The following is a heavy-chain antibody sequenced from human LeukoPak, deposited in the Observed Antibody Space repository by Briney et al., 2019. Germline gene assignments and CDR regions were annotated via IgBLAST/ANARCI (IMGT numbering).Heavy chain of an antibody. CDR2: ISPSGGST. J-gene: IGHJ6*03. Sequence: GASVKVSCLAFGYTFTSNYMHWVRQAPGHGPEWVGVISPSGGSTTYAQKFQGRVTLTRDMSTSTDYLDLSSLRSGDTAVYYCARDRYDSSGWGYYYMDVWGKGTTVTVSS. V-gene: IGHV1-46*01. D-gene: IGHD3-22*01. CDR3: ARDRYDSSGWGYYYMDV. CDR1: GYTFTSNY.